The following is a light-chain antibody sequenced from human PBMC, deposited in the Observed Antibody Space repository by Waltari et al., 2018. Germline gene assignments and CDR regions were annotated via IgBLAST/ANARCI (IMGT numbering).Light chain of an antibody. CDR3: AAWDDSLSGYV. CDR1: SSNIGNTA. V-gene: IGLV1-36*01. CDR2: YDD. J-gene: IGLJ1*01. Sequence: QSVLTQPPSVSEAPRQRVTISCSGSSSNIGNTAVNWSQQLPGKAPKLLIYYDDLLPSGVSDRFSGSKSGPSASLAISGLQSEDEADYYCAAWDDSLSGYVFGTGTKVTVL.